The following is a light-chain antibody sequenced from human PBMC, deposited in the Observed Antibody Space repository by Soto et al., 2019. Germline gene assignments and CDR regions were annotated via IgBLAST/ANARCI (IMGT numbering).Light chain of an antibody. V-gene: IGLV6-57*04. J-gene: IGLJ3*02. CDR2: EDN. Sequence: NFMLTQPHSVSESPEKTVTISCTRSSGDIASNYVQWYQQRPGSAPTTVIFEDNQRPSGVPDRFSGSIDTSSNSASLTISGLKTEDEADYYCQSYDSSNPVVIGRGTKLTVL. CDR1: SGDIASNY. CDR3: QSYDSSNPVV.